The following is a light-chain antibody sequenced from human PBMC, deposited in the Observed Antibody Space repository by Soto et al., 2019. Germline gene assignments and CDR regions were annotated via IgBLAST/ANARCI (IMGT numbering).Light chain of an antibody. CDR1: QSVSSSY. J-gene: IGKJ1*01. CDR3: QQYGSSSWT. CDR2: GAS. Sequence: EIVLTQSPGTLSLSPGERATLSCRASQSVSSSYLAWYQQKPGQAPRLLIYGASSSATGIPDRFSGSGSETDFTLTISRLEPEDFAVYYCQQYGSSSWTFGQGTKVEIK. V-gene: IGKV3-20*01.